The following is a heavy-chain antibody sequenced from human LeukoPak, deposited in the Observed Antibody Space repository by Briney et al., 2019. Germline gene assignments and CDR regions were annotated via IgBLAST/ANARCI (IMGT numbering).Heavy chain of an antibody. Sequence: QSGGSLRLSCAASGFTFEDYGMHWVRHVPGKGLEWVSGLSSDSNHIDYADSVKGRFTISRDNANNYLYLQMNSLRPEDTGLYYCAKAHDYGDYAGFDYWGQGTLVSVSS. D-gene: IGHD4-17*01. CDR3: AKAHDYGDYAGFDY. V-gene: IGHV3-9*01. CDR2: LSSDSNHI. CDR1: GFTFEDYG. J-gene: IGHJ4*02.